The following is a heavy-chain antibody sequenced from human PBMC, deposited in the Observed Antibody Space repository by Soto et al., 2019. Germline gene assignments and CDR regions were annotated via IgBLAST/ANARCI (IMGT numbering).Heavy chain of an antibody. V-gene: IGHV1-8*02. Sequence: QEQLVQSAAEVKKPGASVKVSCMTSGYTFNDYEINWVRQATGQGLEWIGWMNPNSGETGYAQRFQGRVTMPTSSSLSTAYLELSSLTSDDTAVYYCARIAMPARPRWYNWFDPWGQGTLVTVSS. CDR1: GYTFNDYE. J-gene: IGHJ5*02. D-gene: IGHD2-2*01. CDR2: MNPNSGET. CDR3: ARIAMPARPRWYNWFDP.